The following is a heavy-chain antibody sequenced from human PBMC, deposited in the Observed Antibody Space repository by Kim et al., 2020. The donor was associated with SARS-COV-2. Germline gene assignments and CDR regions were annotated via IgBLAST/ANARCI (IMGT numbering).Heavy chain of an antibody. CDR2: INPSGGST. D-gene: IGHD5-18*01. CDR1: GYTFTSYY. J-gene: IGHJ3*02. CDR3: ARGRGYSYGPLDDAFDI. V-gene: IGHV1-46*01. Sequence: ASVKVSCKASGYTFTSYYMHWVRQAPGQGLEWMGIINPSGGSTSYAQKFQGRVTMTRDTSTSTVYMELSSLRSEDTAVYYCARGRGYSYGPLDDAFDIWGQGTMVTVSS.